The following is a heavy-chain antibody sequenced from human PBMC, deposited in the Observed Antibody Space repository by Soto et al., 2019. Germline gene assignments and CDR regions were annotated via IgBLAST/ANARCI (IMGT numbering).Heavy chain of an antibody. V-gene: IGHV3-23*01. CDR2: ISGSGGST. Sequence: EVQLLESGGGLVQPGGSLRLSCAASGFTFSSYAMSWVRQAPGKGLEWVSAISGSGGSTYYADSVKGRFTISRDNSKDTLYLQMNSLRAEDTAVYYCAKDLRITIFGVVIHGHYYGMDVWGQGSTVTVSS. D-gene: IGHD3-3*01. CDR3: AKDLRITIFGVVIHGHYYGMDV. J-gene: IGHJ6*02. CDR1: GFTFSSYA.